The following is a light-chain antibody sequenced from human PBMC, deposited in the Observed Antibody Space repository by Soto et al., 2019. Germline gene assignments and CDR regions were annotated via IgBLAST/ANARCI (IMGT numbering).Light chain of an antibody. CDR3: HQYET. CDR1: QSVRSS. Sequence: MKQSPGTLSVSKGERANLFCRASQSVRSSLAWYQQKPGQAPRLLIYGASSRATGIPDRFSGSGSGTDFTLTISRLEPEDFTVYYCHQYETFGQGTNVDI. J-gene: IGKJ1*01. V-gene: IGKV3-20*01. CDR2: GAS.